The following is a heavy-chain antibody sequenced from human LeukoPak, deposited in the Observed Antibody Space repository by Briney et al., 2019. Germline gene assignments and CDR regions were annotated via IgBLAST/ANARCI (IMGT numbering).Heavy chain of an antibody. Sequence: GGSLRLSCAASGFPFNTHGMHWVRQAPGKGLDWVAFVWYDGSDEYYADSVKGRFTISRDNSKNTLYLQMNSLRAEDTAVYYCARESESSGWYDYWGQGTLVTVSS. D-gene: IGHD6-19*01. CDR2: VWYDGSDE. V-gene: IGHV3-33*01. CDR1: GFPFNTHG. J-gene: IGHJ4*02. CDR3: ARESESSGWYDY.